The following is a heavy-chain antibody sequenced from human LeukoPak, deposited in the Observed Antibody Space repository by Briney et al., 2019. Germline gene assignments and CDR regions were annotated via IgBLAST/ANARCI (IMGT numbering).Heavy chain of an antibody. CDR3: ARVSGIVAAGSLDY. V-gene: IGHV4-39*07. CDR1: GGSISSSSYY. D-gene: IGHD6-13*01. J-gene: IGHJ4*02. Sequence: SETLSLTCTVSGGSISSSSYYWGWIRQPPGKGLEWIGSIYYSGSTYYNPSLKSRVTISVDTSKNQFSLKLSSVTAADTAVYYCARVSGIVAAGSLDYWGQGTLVTVSS. CDR2: IYYSGST.